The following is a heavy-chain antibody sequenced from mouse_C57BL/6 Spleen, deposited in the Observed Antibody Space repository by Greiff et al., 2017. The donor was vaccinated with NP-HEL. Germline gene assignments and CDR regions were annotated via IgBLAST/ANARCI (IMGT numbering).Heavy chain of an antibody. Sequence: QVQLKQPGAELVKPGASVKLSCKASGYTFTSYWMHWVKQRPGQGLEWIGMIHPNSGSTNYNEKFKSKATLTVDKSSSTAYMQLSSLTSEDSAVYYCAREGRGEYFDVWGTGTTVTVSS. CDR1: GYTFTSYW. CDR2: IHPNSGST. J-gene: IGHJ1*03. V-gene: IGHV1-64*01. CDR3: AREGRGEYFDV.